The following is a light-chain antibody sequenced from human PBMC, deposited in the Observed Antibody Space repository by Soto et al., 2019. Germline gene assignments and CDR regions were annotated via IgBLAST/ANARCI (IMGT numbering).Light chain of an antibody. CDR2: DAS. CDR1: QSIGTW. Sequence: DIQMTQSSSTLSASVGDRVTITCRACQSIGTWLAWYQHKPGKAPKLLIYDASNLEAGVPSSFSGSGSGTEFTLTISSLQPDDFATYYCQQYYNYMLTFGGGTKVDIK. J-gene: IGKJ4*01. CDR3: QQYYNYMLT. V-gene: IGKV1-5*01.